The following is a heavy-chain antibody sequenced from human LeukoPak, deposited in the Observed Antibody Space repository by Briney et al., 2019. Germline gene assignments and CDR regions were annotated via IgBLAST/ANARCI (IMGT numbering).Heavy chain of an antibody. CDR2: INHSGST. CDR1: GGSFSGYY. J-gene: IGHJ5*02. V-gene: IGHV4-34*01. CDR3: ARHLNSAYYYGSGSYYIYWFDP. Sequence: PSETLSLTCAVYGGSFSGYYWSWIRQPPGKGLEWIGEINHSGSTNYNPSLKSRVTISVDTSRNQFSLKLSSVTAADTAVYYCARHLNSAYYYGSGSYYIYWFDPWGQGTLVTVSS. D-gene: IGHD3-10*01.